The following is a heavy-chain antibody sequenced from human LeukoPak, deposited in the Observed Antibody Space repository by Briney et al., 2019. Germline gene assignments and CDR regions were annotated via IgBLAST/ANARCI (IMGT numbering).Heavy chain of an antibody. CDR1: EFTFSSYT. CDR2: ISHDGGNK. J-gene: IGHJ4*02. Sequence: GGSLRLSCAASEFTFSSYTMHWVRQAPDKGLEWVAVISHDGGNKYYADSVKGRFTISRDNSKNTLYLQMNGLRAEETAMYYCATPYTSGWSLYFDNWGQGTLVTVSS. V-gene: IGHV3-30-3*01. CDR3: ATPYTSGWSLYFDN. D-gene: IGHD6-19*01.